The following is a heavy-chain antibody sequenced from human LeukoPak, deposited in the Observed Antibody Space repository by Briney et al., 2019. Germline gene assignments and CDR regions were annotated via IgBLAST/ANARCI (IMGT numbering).Heavy chain of an antibody. J-gene: IGHJ4*02. Sequence: ASVTVSCKASGYTFTGYYMHWVRQAPGQGLEWMGWINPNSGGTNYAQKFQGRVTMTRDTSTSTAYMELSRLRSDDTAVYYCARGTYYYDSSGYYFFYWGQGTLVTVSS. CDR1: GYTFTGYY. CDR3: ARGTYYYDSSGYYFFY. CDR2: INPNSGGT. V-gene: IGHV1-2*02. D-gene: IGHD3-22*01.